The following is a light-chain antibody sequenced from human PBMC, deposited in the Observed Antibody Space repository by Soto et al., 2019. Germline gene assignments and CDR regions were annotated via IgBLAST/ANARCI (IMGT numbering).Light chain of an antibody. CDR1: QSVSRN. CDR3: QQYNEWPRT. Sequence: EIVMTQSPATLSVSPGERATLSCRASQSVSRNLAWYQQKPGQAPRLLIYGASPRASTIPDRFSGSGSGTEFTLTISSLQSEDFAVYYCQQYNEWPRTFGQGTKGGYQT. CDR2: GAS. V-gene: IGKV3-15*01. J-gene: IGKJ1*01.